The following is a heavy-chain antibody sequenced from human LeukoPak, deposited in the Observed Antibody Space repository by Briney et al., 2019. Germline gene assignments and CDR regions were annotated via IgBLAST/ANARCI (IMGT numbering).Heavy chain of an antibody. D-gene: IGHD5-18*01. CDR2: IIPIFGTA. CDR1: GYTFTSYD. CDR3: ARDTEGYSYGLGLGYYYMDV. Sequence: SVKVSCKASGYTFTSYDINWVRQATGQGLEWMGGIIPIFGTANYAQKFQGRVTITADESTSTAYMELSSLRSEDTAVYYCARDTEGYSYGLGLGYYYMDVWGKGTTVTVSS. J-gene: IGHJ6*03. V-gene: IGHV1-69*13.